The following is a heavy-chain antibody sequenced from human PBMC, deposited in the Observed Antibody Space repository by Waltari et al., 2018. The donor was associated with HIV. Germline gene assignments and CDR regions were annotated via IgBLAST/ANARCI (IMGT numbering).Heavy chain of an antibody. V-gene: IGHV1-8*02. CDR3: ARGGPGYHYGMDV. J-gene: IGHJ6*02. CDR2: KKPICGNT. CDR1: GYTFTTYA. Sequence: QVQLVQSGAEVKKRGASVKVSCKASGYTFTTYAINCVRQATGEVLEWRGWKKPICGNTAYAQKFRGKVTRNRNNSIRTAYMERSRLRSEDTAVYYCARGGPGYHYGMDVWGQGTTVTVSS.